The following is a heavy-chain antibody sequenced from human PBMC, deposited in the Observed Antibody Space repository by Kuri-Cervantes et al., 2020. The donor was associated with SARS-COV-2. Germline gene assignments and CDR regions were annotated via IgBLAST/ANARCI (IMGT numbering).Heavy chain of an antibody. Sequence: GESLKISCTASGFTFGDYAMSWVRQAPGKGLEWVSYISSSSSTIYYADSVKGRFTISRDNAKNSLYLQMNSLRDEDTAVYYCARDLVVAATRYFGDAFDIWGQGTMVTVSS. V-gene: IGHV3-48*02. CDR3: ARDLVVAATRYFGDAFDI. J-gene: IGHJ3*02. CDR2: ISSSSSTI. CDR1: GFTFGDYA. D-gene: IGHD2-15*01.